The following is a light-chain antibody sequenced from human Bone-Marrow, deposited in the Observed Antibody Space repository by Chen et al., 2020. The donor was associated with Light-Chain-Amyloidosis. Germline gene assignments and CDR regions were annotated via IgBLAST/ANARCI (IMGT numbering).Light chain of an antibody. CDR1: RSNIGTYT. CDR3: AAWDDSLDEVV. Sequence: QSVLTQPPSASGTPGRRVTIPCSGSRSNIGTYTVNWYQQLPGTAPRLLIYSNNQRPSGVPDRFSGSKSGTSASLAISWLQSEDEADYFCAAWDDSLDEVVFGGGTKLTVL. V-gene: IGLV1-44*01. CDR2: SNN. J-gene: IGLJ2*01.